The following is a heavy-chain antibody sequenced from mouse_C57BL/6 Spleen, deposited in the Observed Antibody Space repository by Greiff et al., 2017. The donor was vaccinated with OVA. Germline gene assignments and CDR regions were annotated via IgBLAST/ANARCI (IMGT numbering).Heavy chain of an antibody. V-gene: IGHV1-50*01. J-gene: IGHJ2*01. CDR3: VRTGIYYYDFDY. Sequence: VQLQQPGAELVKPGASVKLSCKASGYTFTSYWMQWVKQRPGQGLEWIGEIYHSDSYTNYNQKFKGKDTLTEDTSTSTTYLQLNSLTSEDSAIYYCVRTGIYYYDFDYWGQGTTLTVSS. CDR1: GYTFTSYW. CDR2: IYHSDSYT. D-gene: IGHD2-1*01.